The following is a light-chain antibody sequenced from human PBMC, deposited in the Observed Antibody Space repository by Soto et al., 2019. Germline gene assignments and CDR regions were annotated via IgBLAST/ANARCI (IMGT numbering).Light chain of an antibody. CDR1: QSVSIK. V-gene: IGKV3-15*01. Sequence: EVVLTQSPATLSVSPGERATLSCRASQSVSIKLAWYQQKPGQAPRLLIYDTSTRATGIPARFSGSGSGTEVTLAISSLQSEDFAVYYCQQYNKWPPITFGQGIRLEIK. CDR2: DTS. CDR3: QQYNKWPPIT. J-gene: IGKJ5*01.